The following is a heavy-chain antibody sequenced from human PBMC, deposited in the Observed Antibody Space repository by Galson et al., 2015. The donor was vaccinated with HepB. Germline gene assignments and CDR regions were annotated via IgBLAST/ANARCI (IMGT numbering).Heavy chain of an antibody. CDR2: IIPILGIA. CDR1: GGTFSSYT. Sequence: SVKVSCKASGGTFSSYTISWVRQAPGQGLEWMGRIIPILGIANYAQKFQGRVTITADKSTSTAYMELSSLRSEDTAVYYCARDHFHGSGECNFDSWGQGTLVTVSS. V-gene: IGHV1-69*04. CDR3: ARDHFHGSGECNFDS. J-gene: IGHJ4*02. D-gene: IGHD3-10*01.